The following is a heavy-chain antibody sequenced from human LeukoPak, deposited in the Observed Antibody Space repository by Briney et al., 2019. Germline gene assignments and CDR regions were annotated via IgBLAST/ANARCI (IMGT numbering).Heavy chain of an antibody. CDR1: GFTFSNHE. Sequence: GGSLRLSCVTSGFTFSNHEMNWVRQAPGKGLEWVTYTSRGGSDISYADSAKGRFTISSDIASNTLYLQMNSLRVEDTAVYFCVRARLIRLENFFDYWGQGTLVTVSS. J-gene: IGHJ4*02. CDR3: VRARLIRLENFFDY. V-gene: IGHV3-48*03. D-gene: IGHD2-21*01. CDR2: TSRGGSDI.